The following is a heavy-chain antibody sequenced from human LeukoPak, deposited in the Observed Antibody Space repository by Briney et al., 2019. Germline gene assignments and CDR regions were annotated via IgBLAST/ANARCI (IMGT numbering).Heavy chain of an antibody. CDR1: GGSISSGSYY. V-gene: IGHV4-61*02. J-gene: IGHJ3*02. CDR3: ARLRLRLGAFDI. CDR2: IYTSGST. Sequence: SQTLSLTCTVSGGSISSGSYYWSWIRQPAGKGLEWIGRIYTSGSTSYNPSLKSRVTISVDTSKNQFSLKLSSVTAADTAVYYCARLRLRLGAFDIWGQGTMVTVSS. D-gene: IGHD3-16*01.